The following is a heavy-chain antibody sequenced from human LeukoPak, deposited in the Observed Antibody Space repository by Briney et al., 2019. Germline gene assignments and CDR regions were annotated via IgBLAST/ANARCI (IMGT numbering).Heavy chain of an antibody. V-gene: IGHV1-8*01. CDR3: ARSPVGVRKKHDL. CDR1: GYTFTSYD. Sequence: GASVNVSCKASGYTFTSYDINWVRQAPGQGREWMGWMNPTSGHTGYVQKFQGRITMTRDTSVSTAYMELNSLTSEDTAVYYCARSPVGVRKKHDLWGQGTLVIVSS. D-gene: IGHD3-10*01. J-gene: IGHJ5*02. CDR2: MNPTSGHT.